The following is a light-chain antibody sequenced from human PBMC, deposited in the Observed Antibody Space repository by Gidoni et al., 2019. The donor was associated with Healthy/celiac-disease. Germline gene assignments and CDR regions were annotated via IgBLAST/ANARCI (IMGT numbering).Light chain of an antibody. CDR2: GAS. CDR3: QQYDNWPRAT. J-gene: IGKJ1*01. CDR1: QIVSSN. Sequence: DIVMTQSPATLSVSPGERATLSCRARQIVSSNLAWYQQKPGQAPRLLIYGASTRATGIPARFSGSGSGTEFTLTISSLQSEDFAVYYCQQYDNWPRATFGQGTKVEIK. V-gene: IGKV3-15*01.